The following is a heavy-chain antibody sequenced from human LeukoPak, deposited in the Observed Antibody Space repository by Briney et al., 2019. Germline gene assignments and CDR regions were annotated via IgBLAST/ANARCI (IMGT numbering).Heavy chain of an antibody. D-gene: IGHD3-22*01. CDR3: ARTYYYDSSGANDAFDI. CDR1: GGTFTGYY. V-gene: IGHV1-2*04. CDR2: INPNSGGT. J-gene: IGHJ3*02. Sequence: ASVKVSCKASGGTFTGYYMHWVRQAPGQGLEWMGWINPNSGGTNYAQKFQGWVTMTRDTSITTAYMELRRLRSDDTAVYYCARTYYYDSSGANDAFDIWGQGTMVTVSS.